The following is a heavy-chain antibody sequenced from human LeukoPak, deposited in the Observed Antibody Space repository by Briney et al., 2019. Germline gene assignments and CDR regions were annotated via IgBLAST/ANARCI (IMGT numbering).Heavy chain of an antibody. CDR1: GYTFTSYD. V-gene: IGHV1-8*03. D-gene: IGHD2-21*02. Sequence: ASVKVSCKASGYTFTSYDINWVRQATGQGLEWMGWMNPNSGNTGYAQKFQGRVTITRNTSISTAYMELSSLRSEDTAVYYCARAYCVGDCTVLHIYFDNWGPGTLVTVSS. CDR2: MNPNSGNT. J-gene: IGHJ4*02. CDR3: ARAYCVGDCTVLHIYFDN.